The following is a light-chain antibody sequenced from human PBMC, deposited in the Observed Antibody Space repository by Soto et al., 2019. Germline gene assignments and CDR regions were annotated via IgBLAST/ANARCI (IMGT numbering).Light chain of an antibody. V-gene: IGLV1-40*01. CDR2: GNS. CDR1: SXNIGAGYD. CDR3: QSYESSLSGYV. Sequence: QSVLTQPPSVSRAPGQRVTISCTGSSXNIGAGYDVHWYQQLPGTAPKLLIYGNSNRPSGVPDRFSGSKSGTSASLAITGLQAEDEADYYCQSYESSLSGYVFGTGTKVTVL. J-gene: IGLJ1*01.